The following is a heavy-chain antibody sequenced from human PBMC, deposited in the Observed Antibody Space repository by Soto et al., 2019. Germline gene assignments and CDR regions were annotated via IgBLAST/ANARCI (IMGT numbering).Heavy chain of an antibody. D-gene: IGHD2-2*01. CDR1: GYNFTTYW. CDR2: IYPADADT. CDR3: ARLVGRTSFYMDV. V-gene: IGHV5-51*07. J-gene: IGHJ6*03. Sequence: HGESLKISCKGAGYNFTTYWIGWVHQTSGRGLEWMGIIYPADADTRYSPSFQGQVTISADKSLSTAYLQWRSLKASDTAMYYCARLVGRTSFYMDVRGKGTTVSVSS.